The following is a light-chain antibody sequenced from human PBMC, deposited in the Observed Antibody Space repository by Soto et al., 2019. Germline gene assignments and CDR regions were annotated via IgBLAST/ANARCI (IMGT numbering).Light chain of an antibody. V-gene: IGKV1-39*01. CDR3: QQSYSTPRT. Sequence: DIQMTQSPSSLSASVGDRVTITCRASQSISSSLNWYQQKPGKAPQLLIYAASTLQSGVPSRFSGSGSGTDFTLTISSLQPEDFTTYYCQQSYSTPRTFGQGTKLEIK. J-gene: IGKJ2*01. CDR1: QSISSS. CDR2: AAS.